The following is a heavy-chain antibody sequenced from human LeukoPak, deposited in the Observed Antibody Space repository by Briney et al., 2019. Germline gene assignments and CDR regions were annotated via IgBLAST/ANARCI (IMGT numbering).Heavy chain of an antibody. CDR2: IDWNEEK. V-gene: IGHV2-5*01. J-gene: IGHJ5*02. D-gene: IGHD3-9*01. CDR3: AHRLHDILTGDNWFDP. CDR1: VFSHSTSGVG. Sequence: SGPTLVNPTQTLTLTCTFSVFSHSTSGVGVGWIRQPPGKALEWLALIDWNEEKHYSPSLKSRPTITKDTPKNQVVLTITNMDPVDTATYSCAHRLHDILTGDNWFDPWGQGTLVTVSS.